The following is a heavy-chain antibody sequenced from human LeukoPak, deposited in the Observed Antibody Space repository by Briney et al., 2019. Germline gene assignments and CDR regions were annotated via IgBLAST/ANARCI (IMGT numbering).Heavy chain of an antibody. CDR2: IYYSGST. CDR3: ARAGYDSSGYSTYYFDY. J-gene: IGHJ4*02. CDR1: GGSISSGGYY. V-gene: IGHV4-31*03. D-gene: IGHD3-22*01. Sequence: SETLSLTCTVSGGSISSGGYYWSWIRQHPGKGLEWIGYIYYSGSTYYNPSLKSRVTISIDTSKNQFSLKLSSVTAADTAVYYCARAGYDSSGYSTYYFDYWGQGTLVTVSS.